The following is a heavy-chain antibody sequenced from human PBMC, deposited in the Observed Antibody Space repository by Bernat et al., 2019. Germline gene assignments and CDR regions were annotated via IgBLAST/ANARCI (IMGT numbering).Heavy chain of an antibody. CDR2: MKSYGSGGPI. J-gene: IGHJ4*02. Sequence: EVQLVESGGGLVKPGGSLRLSCAVSGLIFSDAWMNWVRQAPGKGLEWVGRMKSYGSGGPIDYAASVKDRFYISRDESQGTFYLRMNGLKAEDTGVYFCTHIQGDERGWSLEYWGRETPVTVSS. D-gene: IGHD6-19*01. CDR3: THIQGDERGWSLEY. V-gene: IGHV3-15*07. CDR1: GLIFSDAW.